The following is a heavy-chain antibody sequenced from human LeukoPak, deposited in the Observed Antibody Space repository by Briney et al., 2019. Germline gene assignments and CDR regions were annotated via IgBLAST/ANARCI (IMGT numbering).Heavy chain of an antibody. CDR2: IYSGAST. CDR3: ARVPYSSGWYFDY. V-gene: IGHV3-53*01. CDR1: GVTVSSNY. D-gene: IGHD6-19*01. Sequence: GGSLRLSCAASGVTVSSNYMSWVRQVPGQGLEWVSVIYSGASTYYADSVKGRFTISRDNSKNTLYLQMNRLRGEDTAVYYCARVPYSSGWYFDYWGQGTLVTVSS. J-gene: IGHJ4*02.